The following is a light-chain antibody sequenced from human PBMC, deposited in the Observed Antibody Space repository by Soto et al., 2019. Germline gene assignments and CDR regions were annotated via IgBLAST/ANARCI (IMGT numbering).Light chain of an antibody. Sequence: QSVLTQSPSVSGAPGQRVTISCTGGNSNIGAGYDVHWYQQLPGTAPKLLIYGDNNRPSGVPDRFSVFKSGSSASLAITGLQGGEEADYFCQSYDSSLSGSVFGGGTKLTVL. V-gene: IGLV1-40*01. J-gene: IGLJ3*02. CDR3: QSYDSSLSGSV. CDR2: GDN. CDR1: NSNIGAGYD.